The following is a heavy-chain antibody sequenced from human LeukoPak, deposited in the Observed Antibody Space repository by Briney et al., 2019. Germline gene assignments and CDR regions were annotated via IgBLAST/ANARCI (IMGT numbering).Heavy chain of an antibody. V-gene: IGHV3-66*01. J-gene: IGHJ3*02. CDR1: GFTVSSND. CDR2: IYSGNTT. Sequence: GGSLRLSCAASGFTVSSNDMSWVRQAPGKGPEWVSTIYSGNTTYYEDSVKGRFTISRDNSQNTLYLQMNSLRAEDTAVYYCARVGWGAFDIWGQGTMDTVSS. D-gene: IGHD6-19*01. CDR3: ARVGWGAFDI.